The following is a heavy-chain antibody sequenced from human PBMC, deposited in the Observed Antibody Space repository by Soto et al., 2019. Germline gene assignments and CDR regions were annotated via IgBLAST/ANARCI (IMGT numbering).Heavy chain of an antibody. Sequence: QVQLVQSGAEVKKPGSSVKVSCKASGGTFSSYVISWVRQAPGQGLEWMGGIIPIFGTANYAQKFQGRVTITADESTSTAYMELSSLRSEDTAVYYCARADSGDIVVVPAAAAYSLYYYGMDVWGQGTTVTVSS. J-gene: IGHJ6*02. D-gene: IGHD2-2*01. CDR3: ARADSGDIVVVPAAAAYSLYYYGMDV. CDR1: GGTFSSYV. CDR2: IIPIFGTA. V-gene: IGHV1-69*01.